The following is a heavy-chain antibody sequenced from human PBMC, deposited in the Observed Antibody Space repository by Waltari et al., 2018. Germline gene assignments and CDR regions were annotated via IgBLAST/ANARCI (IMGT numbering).Heavy chain of an antibody. Sequence: QVQLQESGPGLVKPSETLSLTCAVSGYSISSGYYWGWIRRPPGKGLEWIGSIYHSGSTYYNPSLKSRVTISVDTSKNQFSLKLSSVTAADTAVYYCARDSKDDYGGKGDYWGQGTLVTVSS. CDR3: ARDSKDDYGGKGDY. V-gene: IGHV4-38-2*02. D-gene: IGHD4-17*01. CDR2: IYHSGST. CDR1: GYSISSGYY. J-gene: IGHJ4*02.